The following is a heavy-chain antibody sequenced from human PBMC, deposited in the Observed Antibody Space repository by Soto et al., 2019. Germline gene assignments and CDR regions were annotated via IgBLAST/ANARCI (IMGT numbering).Heavy chain of an antibody. CDR1: DFTFSSYG. D-gene: IGHD3-22*01. J-gene: IGHJ4*02. Sequence: QVQLVESGGGVVQPGRSLTLSCAASDFTFSSYGIHWVRQAPGKGLEWVAVISYDGSNKQYGDSVKGRFTMSRDNSKNTVHLQMNSLRVEDTAVYYCAKDTYYHDSSGYYVCDYWGQGTLVTVSS. CDR2: ISYDGSNK. CDR3: AKDTYYHDSSGYYVCDY. V-gene: IGHV3-30*18.